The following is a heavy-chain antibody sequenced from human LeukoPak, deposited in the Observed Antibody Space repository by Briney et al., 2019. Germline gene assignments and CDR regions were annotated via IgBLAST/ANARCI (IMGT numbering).Heavy chain of an antibody. Sequence: ASVKVSCKASGYTFTSYGISWVRQAPGQGLEWMGWISASSGNANYAQKFQGRVTMTTDTSTSTAYMELRSLRSDDTAVYYCASLRLVDYWGQGTLVTVSS. CDR3: ASLRLVDY. J-gene: IGHJ4*02. CDR2: ISASSGNA. V-gene: IGHV1-18*01. D-gene: IGHD6-19*01. CDR1: GYTFTSYG.